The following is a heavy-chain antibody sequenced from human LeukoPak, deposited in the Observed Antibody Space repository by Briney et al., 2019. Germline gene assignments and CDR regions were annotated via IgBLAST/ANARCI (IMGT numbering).Heavy chain of an antibody. D-gene: IGHD5-24*01. CDR2: IYTSGST. CDR3: AKSPIDWYFDL. Sequence: SQTLSLTCTVSGGSISSGSYYCSWIRQPAGKAPEWIGHIYTSGSTNYNPSLKSRVTISVDTSKNQFSLNLSSVTAADTAVYYCAKSPIDWYFDLWGRGTLVTVSS. CDR1: GGSISSGSYY. J-gene: IGHJ2*01. V-gene: IGHV4-61*09.